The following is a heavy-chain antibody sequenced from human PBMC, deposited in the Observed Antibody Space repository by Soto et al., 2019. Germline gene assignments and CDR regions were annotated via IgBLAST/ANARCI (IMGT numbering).Heavy chain of an antibody. CDR2: INAGNGNT. D-gene: IGHD3-10*01. CDR3: ARSVYYYGSGSSIHFDY. V-gene: IGHV1-3*01. Sequence: ASVKVSCKASGYTFTSYGISWVRQAPGQGLEWMGWINAGNGNTKYSQKFQGRVTITRDTSASTAYMELSSLRSEDTAVYYCARSVYYYGSGSSIHFDYWGQGTLVTVSS. CDR1: GYTFTSYG. J-gene: IGHJ4*02.